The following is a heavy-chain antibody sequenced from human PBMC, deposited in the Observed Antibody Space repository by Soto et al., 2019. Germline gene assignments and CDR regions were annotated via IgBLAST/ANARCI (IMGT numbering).Heavy chain of an antibody. CDR2: ISGSGGST. Sequence: GGSLRLSCAASGFTFSSYAMSWVRQAPGKGLEWVSAISGSGGSTYYADSVKGRFTISRGNSKNTLYLQMNSLRAEDTAVYYCAKDFHYDFWSGQNWGQGTLVTVSS. D-gene: IGHD3-3*01. CDR3: AKDFHYDFWSGQN. V-gene: IGHV3-23*01. J-gene: IGHJ4*02. CDR1: GFTFSSYA.